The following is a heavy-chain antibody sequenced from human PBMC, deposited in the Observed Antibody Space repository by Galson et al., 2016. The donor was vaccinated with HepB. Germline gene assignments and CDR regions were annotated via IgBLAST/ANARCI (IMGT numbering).Heavy chain of an antibody. Sequence: SLRLSCAASGFSVSGSYMSWVRQAPGKGLEWVSVIYSGGDTFYADSVKGRFTISRDNSKNTLYLQMDSLRAEDTAVYYCAHNNGWYGNGYFDYWGQGTLVTVSS. J-gene: IGHJ4*02. CDR2: IYSGGDT. V-gene: IGHV3-66*01. CDR1: GFSVSGSY. D-gene: IGHD6-19*01. CDR3: AHNNGWYGNGYFDY.